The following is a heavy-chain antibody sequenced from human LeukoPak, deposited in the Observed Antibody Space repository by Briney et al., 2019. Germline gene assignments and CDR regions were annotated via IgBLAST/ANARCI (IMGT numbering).Heavy chain of an antibody. CDR3: ARDPYCSSTSCFINWFDP. J-gene: IGHJ5*02. CDR1: GFTFSNSA. V-gene: IGHV3-30-3*01. CDR2: ISYHASDK. D-gene: IGHD2-2*01. Sequence: GGSLRLSCAASGFTFSNSAMHWVRQAPGKGLEWVALISYHASDKYYADSVKGRFTISRDNSKNTLYLQMNSLRAEDTAVYYCARDPYCSSTSCFINWFDPWGQGTLVTVSS.